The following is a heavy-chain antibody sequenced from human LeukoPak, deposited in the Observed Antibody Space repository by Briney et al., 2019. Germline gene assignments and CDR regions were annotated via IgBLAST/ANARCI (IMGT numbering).Heavy chain of an antibody. Sequence: PGGSLRLSCAASGFTFSTHPMSWVRQAPGKGLEWVSAISGNGGSTYYADSVKGRFTIPRDNPKNTLYLHMSSLRAEDTALYYCAKNLFNPLRPAWGQGTLVTVSS. CDR3: AKNLFNPLRPA. J-gene: IGHJ5*02. CDR1: GFTFSTHP. V-gene: IGHV3-23*01. CDR2: ISGNGGST. D-gene: IGHD4/OR15-4a*01.